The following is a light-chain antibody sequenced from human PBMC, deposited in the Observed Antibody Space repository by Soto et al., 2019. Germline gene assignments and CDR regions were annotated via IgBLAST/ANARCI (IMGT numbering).Light chain of an antibody. V-gene: IGLV2-14*01. CDR3: SSYTPNSTYV. CDR1: SSDIGGYNY. CDR2: EVS. J-gene: IGLJ1*01. Sequence: QSALTQPASVSGSDGQSITISCTGTSSDIGGYNYVSWYQHHPGKAPTLMIYEVSHRPSGVSHRFSGSKSGNTASLTISGLQADDESDYYCSSYTPNSTYVFGTGTKVTVL.